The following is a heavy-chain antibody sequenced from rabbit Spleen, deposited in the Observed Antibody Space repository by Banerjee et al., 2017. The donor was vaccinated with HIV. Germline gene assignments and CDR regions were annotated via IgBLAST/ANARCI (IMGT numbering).Heavy chain of an antibody. CDR1: GFSFSNSDY. V-gene: IGHV1S40*01. Sequence: QSLEESGGDLVKPGASLTLTCTASGFSFSNSDYMCWVRQAPGKGLEWIACIDTGFGATTYYASWAKGRFTISKTSSTTVTLQMTSLTAADTATYFCARDGAGGSYFALWGQGTLVTVS. CDR2: IDTGFGATT. CDR3: ARDGAGGSYFAL. D-gene: IGHD8-1*01. J-gene: IGHJ4*01.